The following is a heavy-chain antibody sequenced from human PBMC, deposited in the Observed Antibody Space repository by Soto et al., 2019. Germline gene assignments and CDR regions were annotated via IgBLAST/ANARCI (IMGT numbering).Heavy chain of an antibody. CDR2: ISFDGSNK. D-gene: IGHD6-19*01. J-gene: IGHJ1*01. V-gene: IGHV3-30-3*01. CDR1: GFTFSSYA. Sequence: QVQLVESGGGVVQPGRSLRLSCAASGFTFSSYAMHWVRQAPGKGLEWVAVISFDGSNKYSADSVKGRFTISRDNSKNTLYLQMNSLRADDTAVYYCARGRSVLEYFQHWGQGTLVTVSS. CDR3: ARGRSVLEYFQH.